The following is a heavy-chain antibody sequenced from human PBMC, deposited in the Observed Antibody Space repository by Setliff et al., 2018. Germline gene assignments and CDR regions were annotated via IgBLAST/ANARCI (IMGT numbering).Heavy chain of an antibody. CDR1: GFTFSDYY. D-gene: IGHD3-22*01. Sequence: KPGGSLRLSCATSGFTFSDYYMSWIRQTPGKGLEWVAYISSSGSLIYYPDSVKGRFTISRDNSKHTVYLQMDSLGAEDTAVYYCAKEVPYDNGFIYLDYWGLGTLVTVSS. CDR3: AKEVPYDNGFIYLDY. V-gene: IGHV3-11*01. J-gene: IGHJ4*02. CDR2: ISSSGSLI.